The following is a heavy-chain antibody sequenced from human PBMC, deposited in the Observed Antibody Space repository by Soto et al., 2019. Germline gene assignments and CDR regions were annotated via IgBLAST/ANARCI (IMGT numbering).Heavy chain of an antibody. D-gene: IGHD3-10*01. V-gene: IGHV4-31*03. J-gene: IGHJ5*02. CDR3: AKGVRGVPNWFDP. CDR2: IYYSGGT. Sequence: QVQLQESGPGLVKPSQTLSLSCTVSGGSISNSANHWSWIRQHPGEGLEWIGYIYYSGGTYYSPYLKGGITMSTDASKNHFSLKLSAVSAADPAVYYCAKGVRGVPNWFDPWGQGTLVTVSS. CDR1: GGSISNSANH.